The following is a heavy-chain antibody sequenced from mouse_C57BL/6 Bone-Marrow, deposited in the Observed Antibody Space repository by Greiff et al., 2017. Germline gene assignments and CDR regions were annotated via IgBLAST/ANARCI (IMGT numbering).Heavy chain of an antibody. D-gene: IGHD1-1*01. CDR3: ARGPLKCITTVGGAMDY. J-gene: IGHJ4*01. Sequence: QVQLQQPGAELVRPGSSVKLSCKASGYTFTSYWMDWVKQRPGQGLEWIGNIYPSDSETHYNQKFKDKATLTVDKSSSTAYMELRSLTSEDTAVYYCARGPLKCITTVGGAMDYWGQGTSGTVSS. CDR1: GYTFTSYW. V-gene: IGHV1-61*01. CDR2: IYPSDSET.